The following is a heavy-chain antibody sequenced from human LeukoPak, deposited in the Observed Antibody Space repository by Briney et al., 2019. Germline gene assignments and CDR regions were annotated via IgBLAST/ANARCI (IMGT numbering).Heavy chain of an antibody. D-gene: IGHD3-9*01. Sequence: GESLKISCKGSGYTIGSFGSYWIAWVRRMPGKGLEWMGSIYPIDSDTRYNPSSEGQVTVSVDRSISTAYLQWSSLKASDTAMYYCASVNSARWFFDCWGQGSLLTVSS. V-gene: IGHV5-51*01. CDR3: ASVNSARWFFDC. CDR1: GYTIGSFGSYW. CDR2: IYPIDSDT. J-gene: IGHJ4*02.